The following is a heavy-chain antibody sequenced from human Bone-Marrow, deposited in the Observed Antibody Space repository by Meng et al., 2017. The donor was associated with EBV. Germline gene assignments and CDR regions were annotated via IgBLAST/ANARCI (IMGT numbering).Heavy chain of an antibody. CDR2: ISSSSSYI. D-gene: IGHD3-22*01. CDR1: GFTFSSYS. CDR3: ARGGYYYDSSGYFLGY. V-gene: IGHV3-21*01. J-gene: IGHJ4*02. Sequence: EVQLVESGGGLVKPGWSLRLSCAASGFTFSSYSMNWVRQAPGKGLEWVSSISSSSSYIYYADSVKGRFTISRDNAKNSLYLQMNSLRAEDTAVYYCARGGYYYDSSGYFLGYWGQGPLVTVYS.